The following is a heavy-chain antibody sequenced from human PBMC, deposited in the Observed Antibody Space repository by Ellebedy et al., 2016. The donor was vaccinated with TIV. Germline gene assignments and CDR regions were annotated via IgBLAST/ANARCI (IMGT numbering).Heavy chain of an antibody. Sequence: PGGSLRLSCAATGYIFNFFAMTWVRQAPGKALEWVSAVSGSGDTTYYADSVKGRFTISRDNSKNTLYLQMDSLRVEDTAVCYCATRLGEGIQLWGGFDYWGQGTVVTVSS. CDR2: VSGSGDTT. D-gene: IGHD5-18*01. J-gene: IGHJ4*02. CDR3: ATRLGEGIQLWGGFDY. V-gene: IGHV3-23*01. CDR1: GYIFNFFA.